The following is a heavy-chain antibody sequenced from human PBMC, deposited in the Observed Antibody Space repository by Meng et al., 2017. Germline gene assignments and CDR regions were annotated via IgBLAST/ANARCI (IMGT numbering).Heavy chain of an antibody. Sequence: LSCTVSGGSISSSSYYWGWIRQPPGKGLEWIGSIYYSGSTYYNPSLKSRVTISVDTSKNQFSLKLSSVTAADTAVYYCAGSSSWPFDYWGQGTLVTVSS. CDR3: AGSSSWPFDY. CDR2: IYYSGST. CDR1: GGSISSSSYY. V-gene: IGHV4-39*07. J-gene: IGHJ4*02. D-gene: IGHD6-13*01.